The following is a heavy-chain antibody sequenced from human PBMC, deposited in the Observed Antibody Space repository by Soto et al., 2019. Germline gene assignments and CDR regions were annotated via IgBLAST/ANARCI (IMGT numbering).Heavy chain of an antibody. CDR1: GGSISSDTSY. D-gene: IGHD2-2*01. Sequence: QVQLQESGPGLLKPSQTLSLTCTVSGGSISSDTSYWSWIRQPPGTALEWIGHISSSGTNSYNPSLESRVTMSVDTSKRQFSLRLTSVTATDTAVYYCARRYCSGTSCLDWIDPWGQGSLVTVSS. CDR3: ARRYCSGTSCLDWIDP. CDR2: ISSSGTN. V-gene: IGHV4-30-4*01. J-gene: IGHJ5*02.